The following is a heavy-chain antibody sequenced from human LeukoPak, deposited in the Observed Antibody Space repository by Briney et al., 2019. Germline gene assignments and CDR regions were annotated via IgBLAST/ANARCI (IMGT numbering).Heavy chain of an antibody. CDR2: IWYDGSNK. V-gene: IGHV3-33*06. J-gene: IGHJ4*02. CDR3: EKDRGAYCSSTSCYLDY. CDR1: GFTFSSYG. D-gene: IGHD2-2*01. Sequence: GGSLRLSCAASGFTFSSYGMHWVRQAPGKGLEWVAVIWYDGSNKYYAGSVKGRFTISRDNSKNTLYLQMNSLRAEDTALYYCEKDRGAYCSSTSCYLDYWGQGTLVTVSS.